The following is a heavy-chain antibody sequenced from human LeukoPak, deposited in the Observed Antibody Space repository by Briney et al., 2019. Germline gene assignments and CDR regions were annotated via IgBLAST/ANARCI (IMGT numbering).Heavy chain of an antibody. J-gene: IGHJ6*03. CDR1: GGSISDSYYY. D-gene: IGHD1-26*01. CDR2: VYYNGNT. V-gene: IGHV4-39*07. Sequence: PSETLSLTCTVSGGSISDSYYYWGWIRQPPGKGLEWIGSVYYNGNTHYNSSLKSRVTISVDTSKNQFSLNLRSVTAADTAVYYCARVQRTEEGGYSYYYIDVWGKGTTVTVSS. CDR3: ARVQRTEEGGYSYYYIDV.